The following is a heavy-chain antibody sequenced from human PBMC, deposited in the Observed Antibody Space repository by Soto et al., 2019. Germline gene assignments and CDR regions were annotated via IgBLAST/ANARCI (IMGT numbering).Heavy chain of an antibody. J-gene: IGHJ6*02. Sequence: QSGGSLRLSCAASGFTFSSYGMHWVRQAPGKGLEWVAVISYDGSNKYYADSVKGRFTISRDNSKNTLYLQMNSLRAEDTAVYYCAKDAAYYDFWSGYYPYYYYGMDVWGQGTTVTVSS. CDR2: ISYDGSNK. CDR1: GFTFSSYG. D-gene: IGHD3-3*01. CDR3: AKDAAYYDFWSGYYPYYYYGMDV. V-gene: IGHV3-30*18.